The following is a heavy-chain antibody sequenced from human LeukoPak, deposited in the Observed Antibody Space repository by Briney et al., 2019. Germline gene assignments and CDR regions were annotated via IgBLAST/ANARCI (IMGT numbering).Heavy chain of an antibody. V-gene: IGHV3-48*01. CDR1: GFTLSSYS. J-gene: IGHJ4*02. Sequence: GSLRLSCATSGFTLSSYSMNWVRQAPGKGLEWVSYISSGSTTIYYADSVKGRFTISRDNAKNSLYLQMNSLRAEDTAVYYCARDVEQWLVRVYYFDYWGQGTLVTVS. D-gene: IGHD6-19*01. CDR2: ISSGSTTI. CDR3: ARDVEQWLVRVYYFDY.